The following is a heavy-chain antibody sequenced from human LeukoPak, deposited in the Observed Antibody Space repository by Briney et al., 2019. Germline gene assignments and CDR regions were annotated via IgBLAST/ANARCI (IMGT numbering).Heavy chain of an antibody. D-gene: IGHD1-26*01. CDR1: EYTFTDYA. CDR3: ARDSGSGNNDY. Sequence: ASVKVSCKASEYTFTDYAINWVRQAPGQRLERMGWISAGNGNTKYSQNFQGRVTFISNTSATTAFMELSSLRSEDAAVYYCARDSGSGNNDYWGQGTLVTVSS. V-gene: IGHV1-3*01. CDR2: ISAGNGNT. J-gene: IGHJ4*02.